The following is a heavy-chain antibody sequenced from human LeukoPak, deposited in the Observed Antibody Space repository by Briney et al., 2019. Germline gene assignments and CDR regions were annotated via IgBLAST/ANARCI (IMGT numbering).Heavy chain of an antibody. J-gene: IGHJ4*02. CDR2: IKEDGSIQ. CDR1: GFTFSSYW. CDR3: ARDVWTGVAVSDY. V-gene: IGHV3-7*01. Sequence: GGSLRLSCVASGFTFSSYWMTWVRQAPGKGLQWLANIKEDGSIQYYLDSVRGRFTISRDNAKTSVYLQLNSLRADDTAVYYCARDVWTGVAVSDYWGQGTLVTVSS. D-gene: IGHD6-19*01.